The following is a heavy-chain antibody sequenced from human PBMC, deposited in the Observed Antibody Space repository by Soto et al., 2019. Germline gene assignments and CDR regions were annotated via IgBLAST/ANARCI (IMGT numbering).Heavy chain of an antibody. CDR2: IDPSDSYT. Sequence: GESLKISCKGSGYSFTSYWISWVRQMPGKGLEWMGRIDPSDSYTNYSPSFQGHVTISADKSISTAYLQWSSLKASDTAMYYCARHIDWVVVAATSGFDPWGQGTLVTVSS. D-gene: IGHD2-15*01. J-gene: IGHJ5*02. V-gene: IGHV5-10-1*01. CDR3: ARHIDWVVVAATSGFDP. CDR1: GYSFTSYW.